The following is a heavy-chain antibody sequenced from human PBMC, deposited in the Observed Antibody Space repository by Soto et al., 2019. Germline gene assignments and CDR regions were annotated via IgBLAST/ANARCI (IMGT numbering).Heavy chain of an antibody. CDR1: GFTVSSNY. D-gene: IGHD3-9*01. V-gene: IGHV3-53*01. CDR2: IYSGGST. CDR3: ERDRVRLGFDY. Sequence: PGGSLRLSCAASGFTVSSNYMSWVRQAPGKGLEWVSVIYSGGSTYYADSVKGRFTISRDNSKNTLYLQMNSLRAEDTAVYYCERDRVRLGFDYWGQGTLVTVSS. J-gene: IGHJ4*02.